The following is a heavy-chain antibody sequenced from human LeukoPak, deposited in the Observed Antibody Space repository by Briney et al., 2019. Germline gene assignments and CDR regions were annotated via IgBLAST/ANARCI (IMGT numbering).Heavy chain of an antibody. V-gene: IGHV4-59*01. J-gene: IGHJ6*02. D-gene: IGHD3-22*01. Sequence: SETLSLTCTVSGGSISSYYWSWIRQPPGKGLEWIGYIYYSGSTNYNPSLKSRDTISVDTSKNQFSLKLSSVTAADTAVYYCAREADYYDSSGYYFPYYGMDVWGQGTTVTVSS. CDR2: IYYSGST. CDR1: GGSISSYY. CDR3: AREADYYDSSGYYFPYYGMDV.